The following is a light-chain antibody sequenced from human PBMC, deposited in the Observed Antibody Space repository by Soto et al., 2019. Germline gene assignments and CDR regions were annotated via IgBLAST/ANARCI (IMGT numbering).Light chain of an antibody. Sequence: QAVVTQEPSLSVSPGGTVTLTCGLSSGSVSTSYYPNWYQQTPGQTPRTLIYGTNTRSSGVPDRFSGSILGNRAALTITGAQADDESDYYCVLYVGSGIWVFGGGTQLTVL. CDR1: SGSVSTSYY. J-gene: IGLJ3*02. CDR3: VLYVGSGIWV. V-gene: IGLV8-61*01. CDR2: GTN.